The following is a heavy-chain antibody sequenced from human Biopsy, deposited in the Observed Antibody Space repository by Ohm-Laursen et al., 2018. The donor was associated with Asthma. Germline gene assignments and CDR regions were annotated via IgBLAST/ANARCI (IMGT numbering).Heavy chain of an antibody. CDR1: GFSFSNFA. Sequence: SLRLSCAASGFSFSNFAIHWVRQAPGKGLEWVATVGSDESYTDHADSVKGRFTISRDFSKNTLHLQMHSLRVEDTAVYYCARGDSSGWSHYYFDYWGQGTLVTVSS. J-gene: IGHJ4*02. CDR2: VGSDESYT. D-gene: IGHD6-19*01. CDR3: ARGDSSGWSHYYFDY. V-gene: IGHV3-33*08.